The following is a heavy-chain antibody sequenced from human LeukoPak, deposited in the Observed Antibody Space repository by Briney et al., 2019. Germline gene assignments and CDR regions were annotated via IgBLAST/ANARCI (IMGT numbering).Heavy chain of an antibody. CDR2: ISSSSSYI. D-gene: IGHD4-17*01. CDR1: GFTFSSYS. Sequence: GGSLRLSCAASGFTFSSYSMNWVRPAPGKGLGWVSSISSSSSYIYYADSVKGRFTISRDNAKNSLYLQMNSLRAEDTAVYYCAVADYGDYRYWGQGTLVTVSS. J-gene: IGHJ4*02. V-gene: IGHV3-21*04. CDR3: AVADYGDYRY.